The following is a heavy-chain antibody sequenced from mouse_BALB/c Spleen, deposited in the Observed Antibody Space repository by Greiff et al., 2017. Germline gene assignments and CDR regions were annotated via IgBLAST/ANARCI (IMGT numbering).Heavy chain of an antibody. CDR2: IWAGGST. Sequence: QVQLKESGPGLVAPSQTLSITCTASGFSLTSYGVHWVRQPPGQGLEWLGVIWAGGSTNYNSALMSRLSISKDNSKSQVFLKMNSLQTDDTAMYYCDRDGYDGHYAMDYWGQGTSVTVSS. CDR3: DRDGYDGHYAMDY. J-gene: IGHJ4*01. D-gene: IGHD2-2*01. CDR1: GFSLTSYG. V-gene: IGHV2-9*02.